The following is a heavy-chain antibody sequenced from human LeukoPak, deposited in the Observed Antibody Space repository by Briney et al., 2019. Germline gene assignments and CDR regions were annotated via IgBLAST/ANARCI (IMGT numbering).Heavy chain of an antibody. CDR2: INHSGST. J-gene: IGHJ5*02. V-gene: IGHV4-34*01. Sequence: PSETLSLTCAVYGGSFSGYYWSWIRQPPGKGLVWMGEINHSGSTNYNPSLKSRVTISVDTSKNQFSLKLTSVTAADTAVFYCARAAGVAAAGPKNWFDPWGQGTLVTVSS. CDR3: ARAAGVAAAGPKNWFDP. CDR1: GGSFSGYY. D-gene: IGHD6-13*01.